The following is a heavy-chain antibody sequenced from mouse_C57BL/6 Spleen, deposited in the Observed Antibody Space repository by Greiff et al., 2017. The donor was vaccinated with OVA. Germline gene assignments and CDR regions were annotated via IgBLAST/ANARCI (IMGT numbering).Heavy chain of an antibody. CDR2: IYPGDGDT. CDR3: ARGAYGSRGAY. J-gene: IGHJ3*01. V-gene: IGHV1-82*01. D-gene: IGHD1-1*01. Sequence: VQLQQSGPELVKPGASVKISCKASGYAFSSSWMNWVKQRPGKGLEWIGRIYPGDGDTNYNGKFKGKATLTADKSSSTAYMQLSSLTSEDSAVYFCARGAYGSRGAYWGQGTLVTVSA. CDR1: GYAFSSSW.